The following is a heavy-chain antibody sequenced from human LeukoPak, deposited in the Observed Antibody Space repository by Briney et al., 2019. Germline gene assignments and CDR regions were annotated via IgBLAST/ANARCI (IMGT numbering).Heavy chain of an antibody. CDR3: AASPSVAGSDY. D-gene: IGHD6-19*01. CDR1: GFTFSSYV. CDR2: MSYDGSNK. Sequence: GGSLRLSCAASGFTFSSYVMYWVRQAPGKGLEWVARMSYDGSNKYYADSVKGRFTISRDNSKDTLYLQMNSLRVEDTAAYYCAASPSVAGSDYWGQGTLVTVSS. V-gene: IGHV3-30*03. J-gene: IGHJ4*02.